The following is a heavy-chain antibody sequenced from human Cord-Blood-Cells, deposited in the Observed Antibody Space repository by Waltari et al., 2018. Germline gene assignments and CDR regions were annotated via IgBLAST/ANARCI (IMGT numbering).Heavy chain of an antibody. Sequence: EVQMLVYWGGLVQPGGFLTPSCASSGFTFSRHALSWVRQAPGRGMEWVSDIRGSGGSTYYADSVKGRFTISRDNSKNTLDLQMNRLRAEDTAVYYCASTGTDAFDIWGQGTMVTVSS. CDR2: IRGSGGST. CDR3: ASTGTDAFDI. CDR1: GFTFSRHA. V-gene: IGHV3-23*01. J-gene: IGHJ3*02. D-gene: IGHD1-1*01.